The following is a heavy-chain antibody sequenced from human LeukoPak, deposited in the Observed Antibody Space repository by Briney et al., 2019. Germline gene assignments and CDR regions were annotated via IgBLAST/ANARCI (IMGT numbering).Heavy chain of an antibody. Sequence: SETLSLTCTVSGGSISSYYWSWLRQPPGKGLEWIGYIYYSGSTNYNPSLKSRVTISVDTSKNQFSLKLSSVTAADTAVYYCARVWPGNWFDPWGQGTLVTVSS. V-gene: IGHV4-59*01. CDR2: IYYSGST. D-gene: IGHD3-16*01. J-gene: IGHJ5*02. CDR1: GGSISSYY. CDR3: ARVWPGNWFDP.